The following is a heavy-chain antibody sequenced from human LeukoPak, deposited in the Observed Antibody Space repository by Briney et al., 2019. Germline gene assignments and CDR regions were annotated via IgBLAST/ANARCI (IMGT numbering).Heavy chain of an antibody. D-gene: IGHD6-13*01. CDR3: ARDIGSSAGFDY. V-gene: IGHV3-66*01. CDR1: GFTLSTYW. J-gene: IGHJ4*02. CDR2: VYSDGST. Sequence: GGSLRLSCAASGFTLSTYWMHWVRQAPGTGLEWVSVVYSDGSTYYADSMKGRFSISRDNSKNTVYLQMNRLRAEDTAVYYCARDIGSSAGFDYWGQGTLVTVSS.